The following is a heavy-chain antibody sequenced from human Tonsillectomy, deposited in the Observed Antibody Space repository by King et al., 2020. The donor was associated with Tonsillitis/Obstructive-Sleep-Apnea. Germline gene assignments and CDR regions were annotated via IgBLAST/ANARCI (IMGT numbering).Heavy chain of an antibody. J-gene: IGHJ5*02. CDR3: ARQIGHYDILTGYSQNWFDP. V-gene: IGHV4-39*01. CDR2: IYYSGST. D-gene: IGHD3-9*01. Sequence: QLQESGPGLVKPSETLSLTCTVSGGSIGSSSHYWGWIRQPPGKGLEWIGSIYYSGSTYYSPSLKSRVTISVENQFSLKLSSMTAADTAVYYCARQIGHYDILTGYSQNWFDPWGQGTLVTVSS. CDR1: GGSIGSSSHY.